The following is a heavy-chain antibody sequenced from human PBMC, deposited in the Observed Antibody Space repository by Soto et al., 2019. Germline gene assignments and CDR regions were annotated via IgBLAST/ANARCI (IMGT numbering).Heavy chain of an antibody. D-gene: IGHD5-18*01. V-gene: IGHV4-31*03. CDR1: GGSTSSGGFY. Sequence: TLSLTCTVSGGSTSSGGFYWSWIRQHPGKGLEWIGYIYYSGISYYNPSLKSRVSISLDTSRNQFSMTLNSVTAADTAVYYCARNGYTYGMDVWGQGATVTVS. J-gene: IGHJ6*02. CDR2: IYYSGIS. CDR3: ARNGYTYGMDV.